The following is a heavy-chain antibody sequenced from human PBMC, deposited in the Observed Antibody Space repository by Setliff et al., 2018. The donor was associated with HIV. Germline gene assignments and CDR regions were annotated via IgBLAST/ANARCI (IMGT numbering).Heavy chain of an antibody. J-gene: IGHJ3*02. D-gene: IGHD2-21*01. CDR1: GYTFTSYA. V-gene: IGHV1-3*04. Sequence: ASVKVSCKASGYTFTSYAMHWVRQAPGQRLEWMGWINTGSGTTSYAQKFQGRVTMTRNTAISTAYMELRRLKSEDTAVYYCATSTLGWSDDAFDIWGQGTMVTVSS. CDR2: INTGSGTT. CDR3: ATSTLGWSDDAFDI.